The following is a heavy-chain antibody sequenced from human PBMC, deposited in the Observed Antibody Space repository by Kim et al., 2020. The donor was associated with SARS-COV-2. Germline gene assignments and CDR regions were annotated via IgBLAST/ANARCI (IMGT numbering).Heavy chain of an antibody. CDR2: LSHDGSNK. Sequence: GGSLRLSCAASGFTFRTYTMHWVRQAPGKGLEWVALLSHDGSNKYYADSVKGRFTISRDSSKNTLYLQMNSLRAGDTALYYCTSLRSSPYYGVDVWGQGTTVTVSS. V-gene: IGHV3-30-3*01. D-gene: IGHD5-12*01. J-gene: IGHJ6*02. CDR1: GFTFRTYT. CDR3: TSLRSSPYYGVDV.